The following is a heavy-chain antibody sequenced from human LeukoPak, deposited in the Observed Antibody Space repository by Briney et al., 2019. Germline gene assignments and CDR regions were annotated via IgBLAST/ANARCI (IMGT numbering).Heavy chain of an antibody. D-gene: IGHD3-22*01. CDR2: ISYDGSNK. CDR3: ARDSGHYYDRRGDAFDI. CDR1: GFTFSSYA. J-gene: IGHJ3*02. V-gene: IGHV3-30*04. Sequence: GGSLRLSCAASGFTFSSYAMHWVRQAPGKGLEWVAVISYDGSNKYYADSVKGRFTISRDNSKNTLYLQMNSLRAEDTAVYYCARDSGHYYDRRGDAFDIWGQGTMVTVSS.